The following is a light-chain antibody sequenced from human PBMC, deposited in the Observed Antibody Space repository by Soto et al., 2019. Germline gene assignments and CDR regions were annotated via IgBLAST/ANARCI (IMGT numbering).Light chain of an antibody. J-gene: IGKJ4*01. CDR1: QNIGNY. CDR3: QQTYNTHPA. CDR2: AAS. V-gene: IGKV1-39*01. Sequence: DIQMTQSPSSLSASVGDRVTITCRASQNIGNYLNWYQQKPGKAPKVLIFAASSLQSRVPSRFSGSGSGTDFTLTISRLQPEDFATYYCQQTYNTHPAFGGGTKVEMK.